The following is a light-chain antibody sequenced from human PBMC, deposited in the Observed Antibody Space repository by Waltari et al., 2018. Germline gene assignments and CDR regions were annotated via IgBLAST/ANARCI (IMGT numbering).Light chain of an antibody. CDR1: QNMRNY. CDR2: DAS. V-gene: IGKV1-33*01. Sequence: DIQMTQSPSSLSASVGDRVTITCRASQNMRNYLNWYQQKPGKAPKFLIYDASNLETGVPSRFSGSGSGTDFTLTISSLQPEDFATYYCQHYDNLPLTFGGGTKVEMK. J-gene: IGKJ4*01. CDR3: QHYDNLPLT.